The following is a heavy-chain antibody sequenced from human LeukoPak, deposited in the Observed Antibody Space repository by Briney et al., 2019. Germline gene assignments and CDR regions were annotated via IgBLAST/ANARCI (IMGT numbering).Heavy chain of an antibody. V-gene: IGHV5-51*01. CDR3: ARTYSGSYYGLDY. CDR1: GYSFTSYW. CDR2: IYPGDSDT. J-gene: IGHJ4*02. Sequence: GESLKNSRKGSGYSFTSYWIGWVRQMPGKGLEWKGIIYPGDSDTRYSPSFQGQVTISADKSNSTAYLQWSSLKSSDTAMYYCARTYSGSYYGLDYWGQGTLVTVSS. D-gene: IGHD1-26*01.